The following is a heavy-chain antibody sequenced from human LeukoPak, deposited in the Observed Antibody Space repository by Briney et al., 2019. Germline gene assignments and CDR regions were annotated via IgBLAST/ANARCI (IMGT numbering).Heavy chain of an antibody. D-gene: IGHD3-16*01. J-gene: IGHJ6*02. CDR2: ICDSGGST. V-gene: IGHV3-23*01. CDR1: GFTLTCYP. Sequence: PGGALRLSRAPPGFTLTCYPMSAVRHAPGKRLEWGSAICDSGGSTYYADSVKGRFTISTDNSKNTLYLQMNRLRAEDTAVSYCAKKPPVYDAALGMDGWGQGTTVTVSS. CDR3: AKKPPVYDAALGMDG.